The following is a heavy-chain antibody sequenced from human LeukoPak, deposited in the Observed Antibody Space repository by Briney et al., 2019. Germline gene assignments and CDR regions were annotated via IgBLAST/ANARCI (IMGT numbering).Heavy chain of an antibody. V-gene: IGHV3-23*01. J-gene: IGHJ4*02. Sequence: GGSLRLSCAASGFTFSSSAMTWVRQAPGKGLEWVSTLTSGGSTYYADSVKGRFTISRDNSKNTLYLQMNSLRAEDTAVYYCAKDRTLGAWDFDPTLDYWGQGTLVTVSS. CDR3: AKDRTLGAWDFDPTLDY. CDR2: LTSGGST. CDR1: GFTFSSSA. D-gene: IGHD1-26*01.